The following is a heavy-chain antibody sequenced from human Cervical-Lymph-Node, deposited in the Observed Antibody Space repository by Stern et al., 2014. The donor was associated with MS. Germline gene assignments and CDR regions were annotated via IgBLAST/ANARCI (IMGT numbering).Heavy chain of an antibody. CDR2: ITPCFGTT. V-gene: IGHV1-69*06. J-gene: IGHJ4*02. D-gene: IGHD1-26*01. CDR1: GDTFSSYA. Sequence: QVQLMQSGAEVKTPGSSVKVSCKASGDTFSSYAINWVRPVPGQGLEWMVGITPCFGTTNYAQKFQGRVTITADKSTNTAYMELMTLRSEDTAVYYCARGGGLVGYFDYWGQGTLVSVSS. CDR3: ARGGGLVGYFDY.